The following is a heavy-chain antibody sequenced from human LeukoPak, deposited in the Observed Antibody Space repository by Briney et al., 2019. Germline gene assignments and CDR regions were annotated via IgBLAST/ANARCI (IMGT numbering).Heavy chain of an antibody. Sequence: GGSLRLSCAASGFTFSSYSMNWVRQAPGKGLEWVSSISTSSIYIYYADSVKGRFTISRDNAKNTLYLQMNSLRAEDTAVYYCARRSAARDAFDIWGQGTMVTVSS. V-gene: IGHV3-21*01. CDR1: GFTFSSYS. J-gene: IGHJ3*02. CDR2: ISTSSIYI. CDR3: ARRSAARDAFDI. D-gene: IGHD6-6*01.